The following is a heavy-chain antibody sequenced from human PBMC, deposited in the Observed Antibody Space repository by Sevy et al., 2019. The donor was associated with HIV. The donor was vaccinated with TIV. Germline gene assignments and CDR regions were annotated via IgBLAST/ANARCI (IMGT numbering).Heavy chain of an antibody. D-gene: IGHD2-2*01. V-gene: IGHV3-30-3*01. CDR1: GFTFSSYA. Sequence: GGSLGLSCAASGFTFSSYAMHWVRQAPGKGLEWVAVISYDGSNKYYADSVKGRFTISRDNSKNTLYLQMNSLRAEDTAVYYCARDRRPPRGYCSSTSCRLNYYGMDVWGQGTTVTVSS. CDR3: ARDRRPPRGYCSSTSCRLNYYGMDV. CDR2: ISYDGSNK. J-gene: IGHJ6*02.